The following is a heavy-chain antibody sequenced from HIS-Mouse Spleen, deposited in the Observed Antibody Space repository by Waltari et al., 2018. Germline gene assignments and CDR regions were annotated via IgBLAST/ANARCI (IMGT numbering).Heavy chain of an antibody. Sequence: QLQLQESGPGLVKPSETLSLTCTVSGGSISSSRYYWGWIRQPPGKGLECIGSIYYSGSTYYNPSLKSRVTISVDTSKNQFSLKLSSVTAADTAVYYCAREIPYSSSWYDWYFDLWGRGTLVTVSS. D-gene: IGHD6-13*01. CDR1: GGSISSSRYY. J-gene: IGHJ2*01. V-gene: IGHV4-39*07. CDR3: AREIPYSSSWYDWYFDL. CDR2: IYYSGST.